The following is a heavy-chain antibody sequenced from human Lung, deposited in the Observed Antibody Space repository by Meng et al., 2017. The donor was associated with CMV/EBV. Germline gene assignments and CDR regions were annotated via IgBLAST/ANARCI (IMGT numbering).Heavy chain of an antibody. CDR2: ISYDGSNK. V-gene: IGHV3-30-3*01. Sequence: GQVVGCGGVVVQPGRSLRLSCAASGFTFSSYAMHWVRQAPGRGLEWVAVISYDGSNKYYADSVKGRFTISRDNSKNTLYLQMNSLRAEDTAVYYCAHGGGDCWGQGTLVTVSS. J-gene: IGHJ4*02. CDR3: AHGGGDC. CDR1: GFTFSSYA. D-gene: IGHD2-15*01.